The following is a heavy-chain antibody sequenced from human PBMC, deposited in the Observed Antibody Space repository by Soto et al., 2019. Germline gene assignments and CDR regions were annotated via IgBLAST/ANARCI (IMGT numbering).Heavy chain of an antibody. CDR2: MNHSGST. Sequence: SETLSLTCTVSGGSISSYYWSWIRQPPGKGLEWIGEMNHSGSTNYNQSLKSRVTMTVDTAKNQFSLTLSSETAADTAVYYCARDHPAFLEWLYLLYYYYGIDVWGQGTTVTVSS. CDR3: ARDHPAFLEWLYLLYYYYGIDV. J-gene: IGHJ6*02. V-gene: IGHV4-34*01. CDR1: GGSISSYY. D-gene: IGHD3-3*01.